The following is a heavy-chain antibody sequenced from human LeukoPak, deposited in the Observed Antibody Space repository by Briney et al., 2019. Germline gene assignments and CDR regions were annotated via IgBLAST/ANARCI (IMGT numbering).Heavy chain of an antibody. CDR3: AKDSTAVAGVFDY. D-gene: IGHD6-19*01. V-gene: IGHV3-30*02. CDR1: GFTFSSYG. Sequence: GGSLRLSCAASGFTFSSYGMHWVRQAPGKGLEWVAVIWYDGSNKYYADSVKGRFTISRDNSKNTLYLQMNSLRAEDTAVYYCAKDSTAVAGVFDYWGQGTLVTVSS. J-gene: IGHJ4*02. CDR2: IWYDGSNK.